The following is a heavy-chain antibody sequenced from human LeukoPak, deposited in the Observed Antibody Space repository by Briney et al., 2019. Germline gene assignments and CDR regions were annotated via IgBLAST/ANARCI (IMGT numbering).Heavy chain of an antibody. CDR3: VSGWYGNDAFDI. Sequence: PSETLSLTCAVYGGSFSGYYWSWIRQPPGEGLEWIGEINHSGSTNYNPSLKSRVTISVDTSKNQFSLKLSSVTAADTAVYYCVSGWYGNDAFDIWGQGTMVTVSS. CDR1: GGSFSGYY. J-gene: IGHJ3*02. V-gene: IGHV4-34*01. D-gene: IGHD6-13*01. CDR2: INHSGST.